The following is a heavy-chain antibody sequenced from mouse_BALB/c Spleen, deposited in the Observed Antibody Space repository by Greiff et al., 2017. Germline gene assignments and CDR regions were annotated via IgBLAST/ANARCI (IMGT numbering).Heavy chain of an antibody. V-gene: IGHV1-55*01. Sequence: VQLQQPGAELVKPGTSVKLSCKASGYNFTSYWINWVKLRPGQGLEWIGDIYPGSGSTNYNEKFKSKATLTVDTSSSTAYMQLSSLASEDSALYYCARGGYLDYWGQGTSVTVSS. CDR1: GYNFTSYW. J-gene: IGHJ4*01. CDR2: IYPGSGST. D-gene: IGHD1-2*01. CDR3: ARGGYLDY.